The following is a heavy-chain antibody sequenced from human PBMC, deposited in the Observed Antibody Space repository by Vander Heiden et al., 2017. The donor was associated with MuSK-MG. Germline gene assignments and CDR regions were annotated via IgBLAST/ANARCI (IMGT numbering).Heavy chain of an antibody. V-gene: IGHV3-73*02. J-gene: IGHJ3*02. Sequence: EVQLVESGGGLVQPGGPLNLSGQPPGFTSSGALIPGFTFSGAAIHWVRQAYGKGLEWVGHIRSKSNNYATVYPASVKGRFIISRDDSKNTAFLQMNSLKIEDMAVYYCVRPTVETGGAFDIWGHGTMVTVSS. D-gene: IGHD4-17*01. CDR2: IRSKSNNYAT. CDR1: GFTFSGAA. CDR3: VRPTVETGGAFDI.